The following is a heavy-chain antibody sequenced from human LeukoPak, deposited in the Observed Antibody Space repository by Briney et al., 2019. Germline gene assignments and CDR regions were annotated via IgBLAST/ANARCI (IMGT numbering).Heavy chain of an antibody. Sequence: SETLSLTCTVSGGSISSSSYYWGWIRQTPGKGLEWIGSIYYSGSTYYNPSLKSRVTISVDTSKNQFSLKLSSVTAADTAVYYCARRYYYDSSGYFDYWGQGTLVTVSS. V-gene: IGHV4-39*01. CDR1: GGSISSSSYY. CDR2: IYYSGST. CDR3: ARRYYYDSSGYFDY. J-gene: IGHJ4*02. D-gene: IGHD3-22*01.